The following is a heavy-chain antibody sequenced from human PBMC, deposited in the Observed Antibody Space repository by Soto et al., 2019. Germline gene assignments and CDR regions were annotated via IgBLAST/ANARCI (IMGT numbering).Heavy chain of an antibody. CDR1: VASITSGDYT. V-gene: IGHV4-30-4*08. D-gene: IGHD3-9*01. Sequence: QLLESGPGLVKPSQTLSLTCIFPVASITSGDYTWGWIGQPPGKALGWIGHISYSGSTYYNPSLKSRVTISVDTSKNQFSLNLSSVTAADTAVYYCARDFDRRALGYFYGLDVWGQGTTVTVSS. CDR3: ARDFDRRALGYFYGLDV. J-gene: IGHJ6*02. CDR2: ISYSGST.